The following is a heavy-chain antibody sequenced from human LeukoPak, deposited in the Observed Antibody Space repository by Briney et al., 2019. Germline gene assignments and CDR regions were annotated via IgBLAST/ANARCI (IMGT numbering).Heavy chain of an antibody. Sequence: GRSLRLSCAASGFTFSSYAMHWVRQAPGRGLEWVSVISYDGSNKDYADSVKGRITISRDNSKNTLYLQMNSLRAEDTAVYSCARAGSGGYYDFWSGPDYWGQGTLVTVSS. J-gene: IGHJ4*02. CDR1: GFTFSSYA. D-gene: IGHD3-3*01. CDR2: ISYDGSNK. CDR3: ARAGSGGYYDFWSGPDY. V-gene: IGHV3-30-3*01.